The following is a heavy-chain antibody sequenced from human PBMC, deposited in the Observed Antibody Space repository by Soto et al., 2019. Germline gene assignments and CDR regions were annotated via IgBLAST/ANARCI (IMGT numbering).Heavy chain of an antibody. CDR2: ISPKSGGT. D-gene: IGHD3-22*01. Sequence: ASVKVSCKASGYTFSDYYVHWVRQAPGQGLEWMGWISPKSGGTNYAQKFQGRVTMTRDTSIFTAYMELSRLRSDDTAVYYCTRNAFYYNSSGYHDDFDIWGQGTLVTVSS. CDR3: TRNAFYYNSSGYHDDFDI. CDR1: GYTFSDYY. V-gene: IGHV1-2*02. J-gene: IGHJ3*02.